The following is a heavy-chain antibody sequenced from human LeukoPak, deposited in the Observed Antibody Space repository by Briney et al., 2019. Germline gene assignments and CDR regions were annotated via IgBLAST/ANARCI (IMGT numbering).Heavy chain of an antibody. CDR3: TRDRSALDT. CDR1: GASISSYF. CDR2: ISNIGST. V-gene: IGHV4-59*01. J-gene: IGHJ3*02. Sequence: PAETLSLTCTVSGASISSYFWTWIRQSPGKGLEWIGYISNIGSTNYNPSLKSRVTISGDTSKNQFSLKLSSVTAADTAVYYCTRDRSALDTWGQGTMVTVSS.